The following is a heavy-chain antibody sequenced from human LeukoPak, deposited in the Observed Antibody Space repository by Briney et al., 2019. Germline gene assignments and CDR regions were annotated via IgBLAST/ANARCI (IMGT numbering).Heavy chain of an antibody. J-gene: IGHJ4*02. CDR1: GFTFDDYT. CDR3: ANAHMADGYNVFDY. D-gene: IGHD5-24*01. CDR2: ISWDGGNT. V-gene: IGHV3-43*01. Sequence: GGSLRLSCAASGFTFDDYTMHWVRQASAKGLEWVSLISWDGGNTYYADSVKGRFSISRDNSKNSLYLQMNSLRTEDTALYYCANAHMADGYNVFDYWGQGTLVTVSS.